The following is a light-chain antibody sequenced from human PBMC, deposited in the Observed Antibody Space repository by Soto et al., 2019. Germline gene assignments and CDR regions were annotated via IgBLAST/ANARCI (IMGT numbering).Light chain of an antibody. CDR3: QQSYSTPQT. V-gene: IGKV1-39*01. CDR1: QTITNY. CDR2: ATD. J-gene: IGKJ1*01. Sequence: DIQMTQSPSSLSASVGDRVTITCRASQTITNYLNWYQQQSGKAPKLLIYATDTLQSGVPSRFSGSGSGTEFTLTISSLQPEDFATYYCQQSYSTPQTFGQGTKVDIK.